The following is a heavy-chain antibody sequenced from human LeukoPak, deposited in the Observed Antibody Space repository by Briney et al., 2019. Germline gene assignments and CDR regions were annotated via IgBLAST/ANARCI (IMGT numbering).Heavy chain of an antibody. CDR2: FFLKGST. CDR3: ARLLNDYGDYEGYYFDY. CDR1: GYSITSAYY. V-gene: IGHV4-38-2*02. Sequence: SETLSLTCTVSGYSITSAYYWGWIRQPPGKGLEWIGSFFLKGSTYYNPSLKSRVTISVDTSKNQFSLKLSSVTAADAAVYYCARLLNDYGDYEGYYFDYWGQGTLVTVSS. J-gene: IGHJ4*02. D-gene: IGHD4-17*01.